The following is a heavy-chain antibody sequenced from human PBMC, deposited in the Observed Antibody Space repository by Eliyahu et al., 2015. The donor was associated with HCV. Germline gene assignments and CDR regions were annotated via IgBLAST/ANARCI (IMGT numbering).Heavy chain of an antibody. CDR3: AREGQLGYNWFDP. J-gene: IGHJ5*02. D-gene: IGHD1-1*01. Sequence: GKGLEWVAVIWYDGSNKYYADSVKGRFTISRDNSKNTLYLQMNSLRAEDTAVYYCAREGQLGYNWFDPWGQGTLVTVSS. V-gene: IGHV3-33*01. CDR2: IWYDGSNK.